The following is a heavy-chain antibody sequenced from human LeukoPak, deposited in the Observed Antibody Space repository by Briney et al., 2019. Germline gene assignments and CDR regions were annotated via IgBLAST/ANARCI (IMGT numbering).Heavy chain of an antibody. J-gene: IGHJ3*02. CDR2: IKQDGSEK. V-gene: IGHV3-7*01. CDR1: GFTFSSYW. Sequence: GGSLRLSCAASGFTFSSYWMSWVRQAPGKGLEWVANIKQDGSEKYYVDSVKGRFTISRDNAKNSLYLQMNSLRAEDTAVYYCARLGSGSGDDAFDIWGQGTMVTVSS. CDR3: ARLGSGSGDDAFDI. D-gene: IGHD3-10*01.